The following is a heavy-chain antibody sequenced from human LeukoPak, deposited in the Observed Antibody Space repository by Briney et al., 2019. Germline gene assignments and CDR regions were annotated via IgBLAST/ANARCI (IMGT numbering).Heavy chain of an antibody. CDR3: TRLQAAAAGMSGY. J-gene: IGHJ4*02. CDR1: GDSISSNSYY. Sequence: SETLSLTCTVSGDSISSNSYYWGWIRQPPGKGLEWIGSIYYSGSTYYNPSLKSRVTISADTSKNQFSLKLSSVIAADTAVYFRTRLQAAAAGMSGYWGQGTLVTVSS. V-gene: IGHV4-39*01. D-gene: IGHD6-13*01. CDR2: IYYSGST.